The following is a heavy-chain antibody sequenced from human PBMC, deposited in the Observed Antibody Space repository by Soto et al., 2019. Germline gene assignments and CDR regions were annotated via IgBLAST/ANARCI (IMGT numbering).Heavy chain of an antibody. CDR3: ARGRGPARARITMVRGIYYFDY. CDR2: IYYSGST. J-gene: IGHJ4*02. V-gene: IGHV4-59*12. D-gene: IGHD3-10*01. CDR1: GGSISSYY. Sequence: SETLSLTCTVSGGSISSYYWSWIRQPPGKGLEWIGYIYYSGSTNYNPSLKSRVTISVDTSKNQFSLKLSSVTAADTAVYYCARGRGPARARITMVRGIYYFDYWGQGTLVTVSS.